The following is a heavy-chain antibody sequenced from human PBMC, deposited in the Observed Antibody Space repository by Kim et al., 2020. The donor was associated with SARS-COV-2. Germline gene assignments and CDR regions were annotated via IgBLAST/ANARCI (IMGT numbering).Heavy chain of an antibody. CDR2: IYYSGST. CDR3: ARLRRYYYGMDV. Sequence: SETLSLTCTVSGGSISSSSYYWGWIRQPPGKGLEWIGSIYYSGSTYYNPSLKSRVTISVDTSKNQFSLKLSSVTAADTAVYFCARLRRYYYGMDVWGQGTTVTVSS. V-gene: IGHV4-39*01. CDR1: GGSISSSSYY. J-gene: IGHJ6*02.